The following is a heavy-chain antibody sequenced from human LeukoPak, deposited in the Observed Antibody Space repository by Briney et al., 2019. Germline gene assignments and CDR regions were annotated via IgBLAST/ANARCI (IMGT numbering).Heavy chain of an antibody. CDR2: MSPNSGDT. D-gene: IGHD1-14*01. Sequence: GASVKVSCKASEYTFTSYDFNWVRQATGQRPEWMGWMSPNSGDTGYAQKVQGRVTMTTDTSTSTAYMELRSLRSDDTAVYYCAREETHHVYYGMDVWGQGTMVTVSS. CDR3: AREETHHVYYGMDV. V-gene: IGHV1-8*01. CDR1: EYTFTSYD. J-gene: IGHJ6*02.